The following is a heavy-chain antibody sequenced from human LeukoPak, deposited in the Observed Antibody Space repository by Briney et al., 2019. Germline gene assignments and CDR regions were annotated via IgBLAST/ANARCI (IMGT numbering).Heavy chain of an antibody. CDR2: IYYSGST. CDR1: GGSISSGGYY. Sequence: PSQTLSLTCTVSGGSISSGGYYWSWIRQHPGKGLEWIGYIYYSGSTYYNPSLKSRVTISVDTSKNQFSLKPSSVTAADTAVYYCARVGRGSGYSRYYYYYYMDVWGKGTTVTVSS. J-gene: IGHJ6*03. V-gene: IGHV4-31*03. D-gene: IGHD3-3*01. CDR3: ARVGRGSGYSRYYYYYYMDV.